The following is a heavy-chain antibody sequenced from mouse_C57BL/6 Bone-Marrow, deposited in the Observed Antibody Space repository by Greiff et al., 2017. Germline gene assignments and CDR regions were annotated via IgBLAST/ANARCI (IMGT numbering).Heavy chain of an antibody. CDR2: IRNKANGYTT. Sequence: EVKLVESGGGLVQPGGSLSLSCAASGFTFTDYYMSWVRQPPGKALEWLGFIRNKANGYTTEYSASVKGRFTISRDNSQSILHLQLNALRAEDGATYYCARSYYLAYWGQGTLVTVSA. CDR3: ARSYYLAY. V-gene: IGHV7-3*01. CDR1: GFTFTDYY. J-gene: IGHJ3*01. D-gene: IGHD1-1*02.